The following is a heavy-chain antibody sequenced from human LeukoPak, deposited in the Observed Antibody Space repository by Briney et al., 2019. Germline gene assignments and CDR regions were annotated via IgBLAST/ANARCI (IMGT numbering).Heavy chain of an antibody. V-gene: IGHV3-11*04. CDR2: ISSSGSTI. Sequence: GGSLRLSCAASGFTFSDYYMSWIRQAPGKGLEWVSYISSSGSTIYYADSVKGRFTISRDNSKNTLYLQMNSLRAEDTAVYYCARAHRNYDILTGYYQADYYFDYWGQGTLVTVSS. J-gene: IGHJ4*02. D-gene: IGHD3-9*01. CDR3: ARAHRNYDILTGYYQADYYFDY. CDR1: GFTFSDYY.